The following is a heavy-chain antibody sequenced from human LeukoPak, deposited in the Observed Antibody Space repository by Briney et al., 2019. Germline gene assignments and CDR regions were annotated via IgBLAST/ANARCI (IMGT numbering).Heavy chain of an antibody. J-gene: IGHJ4*02. CDR2: ISSSSSFT. CDR3: ASSYYYDSSSYYYQFDY. CDR1: GFIFSDYY. V-gene: IGHV3-11*03. Sequence: PGGSLRLSCAAAGFIFSDYYMSWIRQAPGNGLAWISFISSSSSFTKYADSVKGRFTISRDNAKNSLYLQMNGLRAEDTAVYYCASSYYYDSSSYYYQFDYWGQGILVTVSS. D-gene: IGHD3-22*01.